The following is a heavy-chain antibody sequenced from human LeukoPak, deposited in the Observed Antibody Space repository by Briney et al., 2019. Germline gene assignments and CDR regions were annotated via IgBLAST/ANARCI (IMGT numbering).Heavy chain of an antibody. J-gene: IGHJ4*02. CDR2: IRYDGSNK. D-gene: IGHD3-10*01. CDR1: GFTFSNYG. CDR3: AKDARGSYYGPYYFDY. Sequence: GGSLRLSCAASGFTFSNYGMHWVRQAPGKGLEWVAFIRYDGSNKYYADSVKGRFTVSRDNSKNTLYLSMRSLRPEDTAVYYCAKDARGSYYGPYYFDYWGQETLVTVSS. V-gene: IGHV3-30*02.